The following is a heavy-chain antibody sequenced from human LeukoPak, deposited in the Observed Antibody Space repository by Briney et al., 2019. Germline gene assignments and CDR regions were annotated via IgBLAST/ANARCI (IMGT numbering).Heavy chain of an antibody. CDR3: ARSDGSPHFDY. CDR1: GGSISSYY. Sequence: TSETLSLTCTVSGGSISSYYWSWIRQPAGKRLEWIGRFYTSGSTNYTPSLKSRVTMSVDTSKNQFSLRLSSVTAADTAVYYCARSDGSPHFDYWGQGTLVTLSS. D-gene: IGHD2-15*01. J-gene: IGHJ4*02. CDR2: FYTSGST. V-gene: IGHV4-4*07.